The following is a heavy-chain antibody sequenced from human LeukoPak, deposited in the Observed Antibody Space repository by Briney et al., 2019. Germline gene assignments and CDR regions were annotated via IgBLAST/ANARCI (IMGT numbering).Heavy chain of an antibody. D-gene: IGHD5-12*01. Sequence: GGSLRLSCAASGFTFSSYGMHWVRQAPGKGLEWVAVISYDGTNQYYADSVKGRFTISRDNAKNTLYLQMSSLRAEDTAVYYCAKGGATICDNWGQGTLVTVSS. CDR3: AKGGATICDN. CDR1: GFTFSSYG. J-gene: IGHJ4*02. CDR2: ISYDGTNQ. V-gene: IGHV3-30*12.